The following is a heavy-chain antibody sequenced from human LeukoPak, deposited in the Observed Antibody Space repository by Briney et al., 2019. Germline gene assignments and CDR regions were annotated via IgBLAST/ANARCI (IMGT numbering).Heavy chain of an antibody. CDR1: GYTFTSYG. Sequence: GASVKVSCKASGYTFTSYGISWVRQAPGQGLEWMGWISAYNGNTNYAQKLQGRVTMTTDTSTSTAYMELRSLRSDDTAVYNCARARIFLNIAAAGKGYYMDVWGKGTTVTVSS. J-gene: IGHJ6*03. CDR2: ISAYNGNT. V-gene: IGHV1-18*01. CDR3: ARARIFLNIAAAGKGYYMDV. D-gene: IGHD6-13*01.